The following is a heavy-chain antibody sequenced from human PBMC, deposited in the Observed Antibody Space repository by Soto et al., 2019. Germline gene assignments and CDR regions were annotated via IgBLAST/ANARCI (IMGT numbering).Heavy chain of an antibody. Sequence: QLQLQESGSGLVKPSQTLSLTCAVSGGSISSGGYSWSWIRQPPGKGLEWIGYIYHSGSTYYNPSRRRRVTISLDRSKNQLSRKLSSVTAADTAVYDCARVLLTGYYLATDAFDIWGQGTMVTVSS. CDR2: IYHSGST. D-gene: IGHD3-9*01. CDR1: GGSISSGGYS. CDR3: ARVLLTGYYLATDAFDI. J-gene: IGHJ3*02. V-gene: IGHV4-30-2*01.